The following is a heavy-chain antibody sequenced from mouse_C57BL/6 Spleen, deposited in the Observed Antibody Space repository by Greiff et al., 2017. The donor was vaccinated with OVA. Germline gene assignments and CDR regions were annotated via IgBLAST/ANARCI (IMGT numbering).Heavy chain of an antibody. D-gene: IGHD1-1*01. V-gene: IGHV1-66*01. CDR1: GYSFTSYY. Sequence: VKLVESGPELVKPGASVKISCKASGYSFTSYYIHWVKQRPGQGLEWIGWIYPGSGNTKYNEKFKGKATLTADTSSSTAYMQLSSLTSEDSAVYYCARNYGSSFYWYFDVWGTGTTVTVSS. J-gene: IGHJ1*03. CDR3: ARNYGSSFYWYFDV. CDR2: IYPGSGNT.